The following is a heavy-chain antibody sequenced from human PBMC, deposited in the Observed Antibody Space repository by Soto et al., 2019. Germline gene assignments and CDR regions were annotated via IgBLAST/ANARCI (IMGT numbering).Heavy chain of an antibody. CDR3: AKASGVMTRIFDY. J-gene: IGHJ4*02. D-gene: IGHD3-16*01. V-gene: IGHV3-9*01. Sequence: GGSLRLSCAASGFTFDDYAMHWVRQAPGKGLEWVSGISWNSGSIGYADSVKGRFTISRDNAKNSLYLQMNSLRAEDTALYYCAKASGVMTRIFDYWGQGTLVTVSS. CDR2: ISWNSGSI. CDR1: GFTFDDYA.